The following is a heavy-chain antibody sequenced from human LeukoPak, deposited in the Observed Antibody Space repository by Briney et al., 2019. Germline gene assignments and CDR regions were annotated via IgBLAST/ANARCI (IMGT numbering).Heavy chain of an antibody. CDR2: FYHSGST. Sequence: SETLSLTCTVSGYFIRSGFYWGWIRQPPGKGLEWIGSFYHSGSTYYNPSLESRVTISLDTSKNQLSLKLSSVTAADTAVYYCASFTPLAGYWGQGTLVTVSS. V-gene: IGHV4-38-2*02. CDR3: ASFTPLAGY. J-gene: IGHJ4*02. D-gene: IGHD6-25*01. CDR1: GYFIRSGFY.